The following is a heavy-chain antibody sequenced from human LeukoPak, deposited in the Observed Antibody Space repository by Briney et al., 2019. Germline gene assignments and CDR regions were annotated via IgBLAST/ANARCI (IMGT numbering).Heavy chain of an antibody. Sequence: GGSLRLSCAASGFTFSSYWMSWVRQAPGKGLEWVANIKQDGSEKYYVDSVKGRFTISRDNAKNSLYLQMNSLRAEDTAVYYCARDIYYDSITLGGYFDYWGQGTLVTVSS. D-gene: IGHD3-22*01. CDR3: ARDIYYDSITLGGYFDY. CDR2: IKQDGSEK. J-gene: IGHJ4*02. V-gene: IGHV3-7*01. CDR1: GFTFSSYW.